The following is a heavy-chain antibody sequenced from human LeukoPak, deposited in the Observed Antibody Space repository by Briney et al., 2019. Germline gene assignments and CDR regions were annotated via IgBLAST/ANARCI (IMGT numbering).Heavy chain of an antibody. Sequence: SVKVSCKASGGTLSSYAISWVRQAPGQGLEWMGRIIPIFGTANYAQKFQGRVTITTDESTSTASMELSSLRSEDTAVYYCARGTVTTFLEHYFDYWGQGTLVTVSS. J-gene: IGHJ4*02. CDR2: IIPIFGTA. D-gene: IGHD4-11*01. CDR3: ARGTVTTFLEHYFDY. V-gene: IGHV1-69*05. CDR1: GGTLSSYA.